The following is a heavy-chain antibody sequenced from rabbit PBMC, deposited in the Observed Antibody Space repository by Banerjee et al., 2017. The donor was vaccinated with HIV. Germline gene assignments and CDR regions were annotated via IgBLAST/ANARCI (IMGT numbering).Heavy chain of an antibody. V-gene: IGHV1S40*01. CDR1: GFDFSGNA. D-gene: IGHD4-1*01. CDR2: IYAGRMIT. Sequence: QSLEESGGDLVKPGASLTLTCTASGFDFSGNAMCWVRQAPGKGLEWIGCIYAGRMITFYASWAKGRFTISKTSSTTVDLKMTSLTAADTASYFCARYSDGRGSAFDPWGPGTLSPS. CDR3: ARYSDGRGSAFDP. J-gene: IGHJ2*01.